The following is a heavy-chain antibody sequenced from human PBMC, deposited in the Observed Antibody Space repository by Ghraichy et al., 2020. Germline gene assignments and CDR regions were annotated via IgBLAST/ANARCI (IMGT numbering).Heavy chain of an antibody. J-gene: IGHJ4*02. CDR2: ISGSGGST. CDR1: GFTFSSYS. CDR3: AKADGGNYYFDY. V-gene: IGHV3-23*01. Sequence: GESLNISCAASGFTFSSYSMNWVRQAPGKGLEWVSDISGSGGSTYYADSVKGRFTISRDNSKNTLYLQMNSLRAEDTAVYYCAKADGGNYYFDYWGQGTLVTVSS. D-gene: IGHD4-23*01.